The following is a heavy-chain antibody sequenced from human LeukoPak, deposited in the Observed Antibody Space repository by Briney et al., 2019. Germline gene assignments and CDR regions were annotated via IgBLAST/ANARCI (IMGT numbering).Heavy chain of an antibody. CDR3: ARDSRPIFEWQQLGGDY. J-gene: IGHJ4*02. D-gene: IGHD6-13*01. CDR1: GGSISSSSYY. V-gene: IGHV4-39*07. Sequence: SETLSLTCTVSGGSISSSSYYWGWIRQPPGKGLEWIGSIYYSGSTYYNPSLKSRVTISVDTSKNQFSLKLSSVTAADTAVYYCARDSRPIFEWQQLGGDYWGQGTLVTVSS. CDR2: IYYSGST.